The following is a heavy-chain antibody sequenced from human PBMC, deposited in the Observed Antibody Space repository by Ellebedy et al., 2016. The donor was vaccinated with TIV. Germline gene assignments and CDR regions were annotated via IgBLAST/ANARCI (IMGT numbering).Heavy chain of an antibody. Sequence: GESLKISCAASGFTFSTYTMNWVRQAPGKGLEWVSYISSTSSTIYYADSVRGRFAISRDNAKNSLYLQMNSLRAEDTAVYYCARGSGDLPFDYWGQGTLVTVSS. D-gene: IGHD4-17*01. J-gene: IGHJ4*02. CDR3: ARGSGDLPFDY. CDR2: ISSTSSTI. V-gene: IGHV3-48*04. CDR1: GFTFSTYT.